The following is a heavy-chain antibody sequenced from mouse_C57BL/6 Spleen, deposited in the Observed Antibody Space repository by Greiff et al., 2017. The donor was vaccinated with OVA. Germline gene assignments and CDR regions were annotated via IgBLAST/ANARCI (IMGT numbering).Heavy chain of an antibody. CDR1: GYTFTSYW. D-gene: IGHD2-4*01. Sequence: QVQLQQPGAELVKPGASVKLSCKASGYTFTSYWMHWVKQRPGRGLEWIGWIDPNSGGTKYNEKFKSKATLTVDKPSSTAYLQLSSLTSEGSAVYCCARGDDYDGYFDVWGTGTTVTVSA. V-gene: IGHV1-72*01. CDR2: IDPNSGGT. J-gene: IGHJ1*03. CDR3: ARGDDYDGYFDV.